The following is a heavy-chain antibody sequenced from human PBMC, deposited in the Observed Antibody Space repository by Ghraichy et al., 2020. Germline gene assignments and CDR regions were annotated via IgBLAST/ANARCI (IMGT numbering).Heavy chain of an antibody. CDR1: GFTFSSYS. J-gene: IGHJ3*02. D-gene: IGHD3-10*01. CDR2: ISSSSSTI. Sequence: GGSLRLSCAASGFTFSSYSMNWVRQAPGKGLEWVSYISSSSSTIYYADSVKGRFTISRDNAKNSLYLQMNSLRDEDTAVYYCARGGGYYGSGSYSAFDIWGQGTMVTVSS. V-gene: IGHV3-48*02. CDR3: ARGGGYYGSGSYSAFDI.